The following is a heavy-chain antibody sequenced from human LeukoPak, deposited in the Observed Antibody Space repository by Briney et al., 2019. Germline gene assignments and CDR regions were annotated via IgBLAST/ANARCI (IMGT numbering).Heavy chain of an antibody. J-gene: IGHJ4*02. V-gene: IGHV5-51*01. CDR3: ATRPYYDGSGSYWLY. Sequence: GESLKISCQGSGYSFNTYWIGWVRQMPGKGLEWMGIIHPADSGTRYSPSFQGQVTISADKSISTTYLQWSSLKASDTAMYYCATRPYYDGSGSYWLYWGQGTLVTVSS. CDR2: IHPADSGT. D-gene: IGHD3-22*01. CDR1: GYSFNTYW.